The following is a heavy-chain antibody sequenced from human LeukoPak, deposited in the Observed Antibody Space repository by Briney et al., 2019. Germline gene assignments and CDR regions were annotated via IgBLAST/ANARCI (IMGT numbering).Heavy chain of an antibody. D-gene: IGHD5-12*01. CDR2: IYCSGNT. CDR3: ARSAWTYDY. J-gene: IGHJ4*02. CDR1: GGSISSYY. Sequence: SETLSLTCTVSGGSISSYYWSWIRQPPGKGLEWIGYIYCSGNTIYNPSLKSRVTISVDTSKSQFSLDLSSVTAADTALYYCARSAWTYDYWGQGTLVTVSS. V-gene: IGHV4-59*01.